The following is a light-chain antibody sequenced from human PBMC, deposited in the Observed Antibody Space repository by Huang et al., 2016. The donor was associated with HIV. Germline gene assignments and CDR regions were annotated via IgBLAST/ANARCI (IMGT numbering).Light chain of an antibody. J-gene: IGKJ1*01. CDR2: GAS. CDR3: QQYYHWPQT. Sequence: EIVLTQSPATLSVSPGERATLSCRASQSINSNLAWYQHKYGQAPRLLISGASTRASGIPARFSGSGSRTEFTLTISSLQSEDFAVYYCQQYYHWPQTFGQGTKVEIK. V-gene: IGKV3-15*01. CDR1: QSINSN.